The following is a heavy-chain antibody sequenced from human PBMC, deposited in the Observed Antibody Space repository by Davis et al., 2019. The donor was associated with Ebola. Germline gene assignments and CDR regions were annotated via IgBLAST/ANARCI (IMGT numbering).Heavy chain of an antibody. J-gene: IGHJ2*01. Sequence: MPSETLSLTCAVYGGSFSGYYWSWIRQPPGKGLEWIGEINHSGSTNYNPSLKSRVTISVDTSKNQFSLKLSSVTAADTAVYYCASYWNHHWYFDLWGRGTLVTVSS. CDR1: GGSFSGYY. CDR2: INHSGST. CDR3: ASYWNHHWYFDL. D-gene: IGHD1-1*01. V-gene: IGHV4-34*01.